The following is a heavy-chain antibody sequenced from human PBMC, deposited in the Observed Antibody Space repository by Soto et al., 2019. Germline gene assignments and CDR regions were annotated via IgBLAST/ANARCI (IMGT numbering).Heavy chain of an antibody. D-gene: IGHD7-27*01. CDR3: ASGGWGGYYYYYYGMDV. Sequence: ASVKVSCKASGYTFTSYYMHWVRQAPGQGLEWMGIINPSGGSTSYAQKFQGRVTMTRDTSASTAYMEVSSLRSEDTAVYYCASGGWGGYYYYYYGMDVWGQGTTVTVSS. CDR1: GYTFTSYY. J-gene: IGHJ6*02. V-gene: IGHV1-46*01. CDR2: INPSGGST.